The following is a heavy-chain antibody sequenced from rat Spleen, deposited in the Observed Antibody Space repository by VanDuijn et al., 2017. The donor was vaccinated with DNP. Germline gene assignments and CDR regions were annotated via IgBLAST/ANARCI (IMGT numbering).Heavy chain of an antibody. CDR3: ARDRLGAMDA. CDR2: ISSGGSS. V-gene: IGHV2S12*01. J-gene: IGHJ4*01. D-gene: IGHD5-1*01. Sequence: QVQLKESGPGLVQPSQTLSLTCTVSGFSLTSYGVSWVRQPPGKGLEWIVAISSGGSSYYNSALKSRLSISRDTSKSQVFLKMNSLQTEDTAIYFCARDRLGAMDAWGQGTSVTVSS. CDR1: GFSLTSYG.